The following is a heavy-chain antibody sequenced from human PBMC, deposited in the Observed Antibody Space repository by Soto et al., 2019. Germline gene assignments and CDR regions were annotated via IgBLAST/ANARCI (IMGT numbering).Heavy chain of an antibody. D-gene: IGHD3-10*01. V-gene: IGHV3-23*01. J-gene: IGHJ4*02. CDR1: GFTFSSYA. Sequence: GGSLRLSCAASGFTFSSYAMSWVRQAPGKGLEWVSAISSSGGSTYHADSVKGRFTISRDNSKNTLYLQMNSLRAEDTAVYYCAKNYYYGSGSYSFDYWGQGTLVTVSS. CDR3: AKNYYYGSGSYSFDY. CDR2: ISSSGGST.